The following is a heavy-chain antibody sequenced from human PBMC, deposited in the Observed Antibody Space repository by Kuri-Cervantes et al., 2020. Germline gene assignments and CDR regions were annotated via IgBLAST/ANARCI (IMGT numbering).Heavy chain of an antibody. Sequence: KISCKTSGGTFSSYAISWVRQAPGQGLEWMGGIIPIFGTANYAQKFQGRVTITTDESTSTAYMELSSLRPEDTAVYYCARGFFSAAIDYWGQGTLVTVSS. CDR1: GGTFSSYA. CDR2: IIPIFGTA. CDR3: ARGFFSAAIDY. V-gene: IGHV1-69*05. D-gene: IGHD2-2*01. J-gene: IGHJ4*02.